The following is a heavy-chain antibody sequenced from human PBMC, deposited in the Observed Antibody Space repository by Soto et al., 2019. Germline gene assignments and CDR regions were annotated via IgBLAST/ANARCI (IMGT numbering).Heavy chain of an antibody. CDR1: GYTFTSYA. V-gene: IGHV1-3*01. CDR3: ARVDDYSNYVLDY. CDR2: INAGNGNT. D-gene: IGHD4-4*01. J-gene: IGHJ4*02. Sequence: VASVKVSCKASGYTFTSYAMHWVRQAPGQRLEWMGWINAGNGNTKYSQKFQGRVTITRDTSASTAYMELSSLRSEDTAVYYCARVDDYSNYVLDYWGQGTLVTVSS.